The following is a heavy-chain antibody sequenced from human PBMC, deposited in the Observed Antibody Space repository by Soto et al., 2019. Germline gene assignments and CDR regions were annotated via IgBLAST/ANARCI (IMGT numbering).Heavy chain of an antibody. J-gene: IGHJ5*02. CDR3: VRDAGYSSGWFDR. CDR2: IYHSGTT. CDR1: GGSISTTNW. D-gene: IGHD6-19*01. V-gene: IGHV4-4*02. Sequence: KPSETLSLTCGVSGGSISTTNWWSWVRQPPGKGLEWIGEIYHSGTTNYNPSLKSRITISLDKSNNQFSLNLSSVTAADTAVYYCVRDAGYSSGWFDRWGQGTLVTVS.